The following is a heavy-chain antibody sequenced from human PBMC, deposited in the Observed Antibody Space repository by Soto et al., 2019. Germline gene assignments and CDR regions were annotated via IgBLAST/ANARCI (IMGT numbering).Heavy chain of an antibody. J-gene: IGHJ6*02. Sequence: GGSLRLSCAASGFTFSSYAMSWVRQAPGKGLEWVSAISGSGGSTYYADSVKGRFTISRDNSKNTLYLQMNSLRAEDTAVYYCAKPRGYSYGLSYYYYGMDVWGQGTTVTVSS. D-gene: IGHD5-18*01. CDR1: GFTFSSYA. V-gene: IGHV3-23*01. CDR2: ISGSGGST. CDR3: AKPRGYSYGLSYYYYGMDV.